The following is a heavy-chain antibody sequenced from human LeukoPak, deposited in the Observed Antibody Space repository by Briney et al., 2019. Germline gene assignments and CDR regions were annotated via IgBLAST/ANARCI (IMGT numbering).Heavy chain of an antibody. CDR1: GFTVSSNY. Sequence: GGSLRLSCAASGFTVSSNYMSWVRQAPGKGLEWVSVLYSGGITYYADSVKGRFTISRDNSKNTLYLQMNSLRPEDTAVYYCASSTGDRRYFDCWGQGTLVTVSS. CDR2: LYSGGIT. V-gene: IGHV3-66*02. D-gene: IGHD7-27*01. J-gene: IGHJ4*02. CDR3: ASSTGDRRYFDC.